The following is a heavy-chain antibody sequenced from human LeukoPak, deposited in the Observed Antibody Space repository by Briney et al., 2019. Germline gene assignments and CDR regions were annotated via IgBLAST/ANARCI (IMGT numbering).Heavy chain of an antibody. CDR2: IKEDESQK. D-gene: IGHD1-1*01. J-gene: IGHJ4*02. CDR1: GFTFSNYL. V-gene: IGHV3-7*04. CDR3: ASDYNYRFDY. Sequence: PGGALVPSWAASGFTFSNYLMSWVRQAPGTGLGWVANIKEDESQKYYVDSVKGRFTISRDNAKNSLYLQLNSLRAEDTAVYFCASDYNYRFDYWGQGTLVTVSS.